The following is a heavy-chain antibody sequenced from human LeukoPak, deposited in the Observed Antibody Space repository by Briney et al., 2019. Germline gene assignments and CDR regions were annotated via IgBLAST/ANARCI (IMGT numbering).Heavy chain of an antibody. J-gene: IGHJ6*03. D-gene: IGHD2-2*01. CDR2: IYTSGST. CDR1: GGSISSYY. V-gene: IGHV4-4*07. CDR3: AREEEYCSSTSCSFFSRRYYYMDV. Sequence: SETLSLTCTVSGGSISSYYWSWIRQPAGKGLEWIGRIYTSGSTNYNPSLKSRVTMSVDTSKNQFSLKLSSVTAADTAVYYCAREEEYCSSTSCSFFSRRYYYMDVWGKGTTVTISS.